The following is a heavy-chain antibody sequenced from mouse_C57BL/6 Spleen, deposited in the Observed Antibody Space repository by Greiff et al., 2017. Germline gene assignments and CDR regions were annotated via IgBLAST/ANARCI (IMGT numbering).Heavy chain of an antibody. V-gene: IGHV1-39*01. Sequence: EVQLKQSGPELVKPGASVKISCKASGYSFTDYNMNWVKQSNGKSLEWIGVINPNYGTTSYNQKFKGKATLTVDQSSSTSYMQLNSLTSEDSAVYYCARVYYGSSYDYAMDYWGQGTSVTVSS. J-gene: IGHJ4*01. D-gene: IGHD1-1*01. CDR1: GYSFTDYN. CDR3: ARVYYGSSYDYAMDY. CDR2: INPNYGTT.